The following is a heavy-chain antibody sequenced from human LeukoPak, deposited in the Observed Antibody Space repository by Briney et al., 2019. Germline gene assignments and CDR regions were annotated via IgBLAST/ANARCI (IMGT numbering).Heavy chain of an antibody. Sequence: SQTLSLTCAIPGDSVSSNSAAWNWIRQSPSRGLEWLGRTYYRSKWYNDYAVSVKSRITINPDTSKNQFSLQLNSVTPEDTAVYYCARAGSGSYAGYYYYYYGMDVWGQGTTVTVSS. V-gene: IGHV6-1*01. J-gene: IGHJ6*02. CDR1: GDSVSSNSAA. D-gene: IGHD1-26*01. CDR3: ARAGSGSYAGYYYYYYGMDV. CDR2: TYYRSKWYN.